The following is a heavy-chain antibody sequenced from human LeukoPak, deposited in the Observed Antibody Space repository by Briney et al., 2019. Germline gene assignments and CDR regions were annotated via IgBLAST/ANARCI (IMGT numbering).Heavy chain of an antibody. CDR3: ARLHHDYGSGTYGGAYNYYMDV. D-gene: IGHD3-10*01. J-gene: IGHJ6*03. V-gene: IGHV3-21*01. Sequence: GGSLRLSCAASGFTFSSYSMNWVRQAPGKGLEWVSSISSSSSYIYYADSVKGRFTISRDNAKNSLYLQMNSLRAEDTAVYYCARLHHDYGSGTYGGAYNYYMDVWGKGTTVTVSS. CDR2: ISSSSSYI. CDR1: GFTFSSYS.